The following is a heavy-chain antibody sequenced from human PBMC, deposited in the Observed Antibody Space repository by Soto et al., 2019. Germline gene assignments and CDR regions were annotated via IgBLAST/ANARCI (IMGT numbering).Heavy chain of an antibody. V-gene: IGHV1-69*13. CDR1: GGTFSSYA. CDR2: IIPIFGTA. Sequence: SVKVSCKASGGTFSSYAISWVRQAPGQGLEWMGEIIPIFGTANSAQKFQGRVTITADESTSTAYMELSSLRSEDTAVYYCAISYFYDSSDYIEDPFDVWGQGTMVTVSS. CDR3: AISYFYDSSDYIEDPFDV. D-gene: IGHD3-22*01. J-gene: IGHJ3*01.